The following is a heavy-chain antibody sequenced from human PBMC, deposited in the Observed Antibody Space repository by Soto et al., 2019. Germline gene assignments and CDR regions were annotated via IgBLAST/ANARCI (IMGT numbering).Heavy chain of an antibody. D-gene: IGHD5-18*01. CDR1: GGTFSKDA. CDR2: LIPVFGSP. J-gene: IGHJ6*02. Sequence: QVQLVQSGAEVKKPGSSVTVSCKTSGGTFSKDAINWVRQAPGQGLEWMGLLIPVFGSPIYAQKFQGRIRITADESTSTAVLDLSSLRSEDTAVYYCTRVLGYTFEPGKTRYSAMDVWGQGTTVSVSS. V-gene: IGHV1-69*01. CDR3: TRVLGYTFEPGKTRYSAMDV.